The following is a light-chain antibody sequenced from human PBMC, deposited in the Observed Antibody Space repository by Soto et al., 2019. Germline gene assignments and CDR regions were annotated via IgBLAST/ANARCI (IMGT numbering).Light chain of an antibody. Sequence: DIQMTQSPSSLSASVGDRVTITCRASQSVRSHLNWFQQKPGKAPDLLIYGASTLQFGVPSRFSGSGSGTDFILTISNLQPEDFAIYYCQLSFRTPRTFGQGTKVEIK. CDR3: QLSFRTPRT. CDR1: QSVRSH. CDR2: GAS. J-gene: IGKJ1*01. V-gene: IGKV1-39*01.